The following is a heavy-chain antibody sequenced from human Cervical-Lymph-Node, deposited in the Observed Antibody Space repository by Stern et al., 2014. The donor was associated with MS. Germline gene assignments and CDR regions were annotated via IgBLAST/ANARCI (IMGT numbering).Heavy chain of an antibody. V-gene: IGHV3-30*14. D-gene: IGHD6-19*01. J-gene: IGHJ4*02. CDR2: ISYDGHKK. Sequence: QLVESGGGVVPPGRSLRLSWEASGFTFSYYAMTWVRQAPGKVLEWVAVISYDGHKKYYADSVTGRLPISRDNHKNTLIIQLNSLIADDTAVYYCASGSSGWFFDYWGQGTLVTVSS. CDR3: ASGSSGWFFDY. CDR1: GFTFSYYA.